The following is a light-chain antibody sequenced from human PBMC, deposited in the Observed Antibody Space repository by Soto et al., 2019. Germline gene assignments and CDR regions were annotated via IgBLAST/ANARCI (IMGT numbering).Light chain of an antibody. V-gene: IGLV2-14*01. CDR3: SSYTSSSTLV. CDR2: EVT. J-gene: IGLJ2*01. CDR1: SSDVGSYNY. Sequence: QSVLTQPASVSGSPGQSITISCTATSSDVGSYNYVSWYQQYPGRAPKLMIFEVTNRPSGVSRRFSGSKSGNTASLIISGLQADDEADYYCSSYTSSSTLVFGGGTKLTVL.